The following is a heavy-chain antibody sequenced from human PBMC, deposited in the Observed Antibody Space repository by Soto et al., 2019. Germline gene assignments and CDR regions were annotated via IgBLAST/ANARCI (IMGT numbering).Heavy chain of an antibody. CDR2: ISAYNGNT. V-gene: IGHV1-18*01. Sequence: GASVKVSCKASGYTFTSYGISWVRQAPGQGLEWMGWISAYNGNTNYAQKLQGRATMTTDTSTSTAYMELRSLRSDDTAVYYCARDPGLYXXXXSCYLDPWGQGTLVTVSS. D-gene: IGHD2-15*01. CDR1: GYTFTSYG. CDR3: ARDPGLYXXXXSCYLDP. J-gene: IGHJ5*02.